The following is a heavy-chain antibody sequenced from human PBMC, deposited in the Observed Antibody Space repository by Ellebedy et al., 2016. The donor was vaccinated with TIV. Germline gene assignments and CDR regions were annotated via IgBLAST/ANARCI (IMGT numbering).Heavy chain of an antibody. Sequence: ASVKVSXXASGYTFTSYDINWVRQATGQGLEWMGWMNPNSGNTGYAQKFQGRVTMTRNTSISTAYMELSSLRSEDTAVYYCARVDTGYCSSTSCYWVLYYYYYYYMDVWGKGTTVTVSS. D-gene: IGHD2-2*01. J-gene: IGHJ6*03. CDR1: GYTFTSYD. CDR2: MNPNSGNT. V-gene: IGHV1-8*01. CDR3: ARVDTGYCSSTSCYWVLYYYYYYYMDV.